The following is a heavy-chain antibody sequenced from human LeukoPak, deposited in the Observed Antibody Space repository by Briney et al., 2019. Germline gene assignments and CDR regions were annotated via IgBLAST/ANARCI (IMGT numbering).Heavy chain of an antibody. CDR1: GTSISGDY. J-gene: IGHJ4*02. CDR2: VYFTGNT. D-gene: IGHD2/OR15-2a*01. Sequence: SDTLSLTCTVSGTSISGDYWSWIRQPPRKGLEKIGYVYFTGNTNYNSSLKSRVTISMDTSKNQISLTVTSVTAADTAVYYCARHPFSSPFDFWGQGTLVAVSS. V-gene: IGHV4-59*08. CDR3: ARHPFSSPFDF.